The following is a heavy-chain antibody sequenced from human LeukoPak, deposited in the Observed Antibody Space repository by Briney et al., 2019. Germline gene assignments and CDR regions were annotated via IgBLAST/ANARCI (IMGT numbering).Heavy chain of an antibody. CDR3: ALYSGTRRYSGILPRY. V-gene: IGHV4-39*07. CDR2: IYYSGST. CDR1: GGSISSSSYY. Sequence: SPSETLSLTCTVSGGSISSSSYYWGWIRQPPGKGLEWIGSIYYSGSTYYNPSLKSRVTISVDTSKNQFSLKLSSVIAADTAVYYCALYSGTRRYSGILPRYWGQGTLVTVSS. D-gene: IGHD1-26*01. J-gene: IGHJ4*02.